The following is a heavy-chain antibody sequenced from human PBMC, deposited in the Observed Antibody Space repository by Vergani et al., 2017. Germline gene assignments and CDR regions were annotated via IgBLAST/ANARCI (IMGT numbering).Heavy chain of an antibody. CDR1: GFTFSSYS. J-gene: IGHJ4*02. Sequence: EVQLVESGGGLVQPGGSLRLSCAASGFTFSSYSMNWVRQAPGKGLEWVSYISSSSSTIYYADSVKGRFTISRDNAKNSLYLQMNSLRAEDTAVYYCARLPYSGSYYYFDYWGQGTLVTVSS. D-gene: IGHD1-26*01. CDR3: ARLPYSGSYYYFDY. CDR2: ISSSSSTI. V-gene: IGHV3-48*01.